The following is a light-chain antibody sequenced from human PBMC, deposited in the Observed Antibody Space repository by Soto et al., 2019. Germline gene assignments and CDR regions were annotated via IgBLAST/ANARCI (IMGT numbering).Light chain of an antibody. V-gene: IGKV1-13*02. CDR3: QQFHSYPWT. CDR1: QGISSA. CDR2: DAS. J-gene: IGKJ1*01. Sequence: AVQLTQSPSSLSASVGDRVTITCRASQGISSALAWYHQKPGKAPKLLIFDASTLKGGVPSRFSGSGSGTDFILTISSLQPEDSATYYCQQFHSYPWTFGQGTKVEI.